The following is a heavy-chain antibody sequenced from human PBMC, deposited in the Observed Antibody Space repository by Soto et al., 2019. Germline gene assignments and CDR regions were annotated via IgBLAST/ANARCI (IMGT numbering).Heavy chain of an antibody. CDR1: GLPIANAW. J-gene: IGHJ4*02. Sequence: EAQLVESGGGLVTPGGSLRLSWAASGLPIANAWMNWVRQAPGQGLEWVGRIKRKIDGETTDYAAGVNGRFTISRDDSKNTVFLQMNSLRAEDTAVYYCSTVSLISDTSAHFSAFWGQGTLVTVSS. CDR2: IKRKIDGETT. D-gene: IGHD1-26*01. CDR3: STVSLISDTSAHFSAF. V-gene: IGHV3-15*07.